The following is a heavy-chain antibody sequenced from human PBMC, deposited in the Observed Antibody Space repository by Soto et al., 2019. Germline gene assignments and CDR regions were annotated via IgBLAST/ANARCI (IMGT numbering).Heavy chain of an antibody. CDR3: ARYDILTGNFDY. D-gene: IGHD3-9*01. CDR1: GGTFSSYT. CDR2: IIPILGIA. J-gene: IGHJ4*02. Sequence: SVKVSCKASGGTFSSYTISWVRQAPGQGLEWMGRIIPILGIANYAQKFQGRVTITADKSTSTAYMELSSLRSEDAAVYYCARYDILTGNFDYWGQGTLVTVSS. V-gene: IGHV1-69*02.